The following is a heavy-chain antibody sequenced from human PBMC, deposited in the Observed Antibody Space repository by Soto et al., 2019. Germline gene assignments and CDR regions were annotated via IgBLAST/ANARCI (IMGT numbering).Heavy chain of an antibody. D-gene: IGHD3-22*01. V-gene: IGHV4-59*01. Sequence: SATLSLTCTVSGGSISSYYWSWIRQPPGKGLEWIGYIYYSGSTNYNPSLKSRVTISVDTSKNQFSLKLSSVTAADTAVYYCARGLSYYDSSGSIQAKDYWGQGTLVTVSS. CDR2: IYYSGST. CDR1: GGSISSYY. J-gene: IGHJ4*02. CDR3: ARGLSYYDSSGSIQAKDY.